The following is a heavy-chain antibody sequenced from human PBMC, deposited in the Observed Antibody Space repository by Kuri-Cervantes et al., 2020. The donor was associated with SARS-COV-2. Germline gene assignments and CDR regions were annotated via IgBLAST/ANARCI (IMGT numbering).Heavy chain of an antibody. Sequence: GESLKISCAASGFTFSSYATHWVRQAPGKGLEWVAVISYDGSNKYYADSVKGRFTISRDNSKNTLYLQMNSLRAEDTAVYYCARVMGDYVWAGNAFDIWGQGTMVTVSS. J-gene: IGHJ3*02. CDR3: ARVMGDYVWAGNAFDI. CDR2: ISYDGSNK. D-gene: IGHD3-16*01. CDR1: GFTFSSYA. V-gene: IGHV3-30-3*01.